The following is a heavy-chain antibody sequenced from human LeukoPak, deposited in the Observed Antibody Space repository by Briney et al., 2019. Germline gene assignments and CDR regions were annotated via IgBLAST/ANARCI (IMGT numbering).Heavy chain of an antibody. D-gene: IGHD3-10*01. CDR3: ARGFSHRESPGSWFDP. J-gene: IGHJ5*02. CDR2: IYHTGHT. V-gene: IGHV4-30-2*01. CDR1: GASISSGDYS. Sequence: PAETLSLTCAVSGASISSGDYSWNWMRQPPGKGLEWIGYIYHTGHTYYSPSLKSRVTMSVDRSRNQFSLKLTSVTAADTAVYFCARGFSHRESPGSWFDPWGQGTLVTVSS.